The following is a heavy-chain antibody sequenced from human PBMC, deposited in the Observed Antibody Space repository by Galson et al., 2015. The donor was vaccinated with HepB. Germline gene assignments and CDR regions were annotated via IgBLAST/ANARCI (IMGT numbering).Heavy chain of an antibody. D-gene: IGHD3/OR15-3a*01. J-gene: IGHJ6*03. CDR2: IYYSGTT. V-gene: IGHV4-31*03. Sequence: TLSLTCTVSGDSVSSGNYYWGWIRQHPGKGLEWIGYIYYSGTTSYNPSLKSRITLSVDTPKNQFSLNLRSVTAADTAVYYCGRVRFLDYLLSSFYYYYMDVWGKGATVTVSS. CDR3: GRVRFLDYLLSSFYYYYMDV. CDR1: GDSVSSGNYY.